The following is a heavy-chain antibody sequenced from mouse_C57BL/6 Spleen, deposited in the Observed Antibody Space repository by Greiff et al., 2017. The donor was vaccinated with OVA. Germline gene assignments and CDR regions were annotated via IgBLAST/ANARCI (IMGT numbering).Heavy chain of an antibody. CDR3: AREAPVYYGYDTGYAMDY. CDR1: GFNIKDYY. CDR2: IDPEDGET. J-gene: IGHJ4*01. D-gene: IGHD2-2*01. V-gene: IGHV14-2*01. Sequence: EVQLQQSGAELVKPGASVKLSCTASGFNIKDYYMHWVKQRTEQGLEWIGRIDPEDGETKYAPKFQGKATITADTSSNTAYLQLSSLTSEDTAVYYCAREAPVYYGYDTGYAMDYWGQGTSVTVSS.